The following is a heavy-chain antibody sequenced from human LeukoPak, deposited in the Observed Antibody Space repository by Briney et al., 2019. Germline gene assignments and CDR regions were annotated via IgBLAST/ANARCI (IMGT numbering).Heavy chain of an antibody. V-gene: IGHV5-51*01. CDR3: ARLRTYGDYALNY. CDR1: GYSFNSFW. D-gene: IGHD4-17*01. J-gene: IGHJ4*02. Sequence: GESLKISCRGSGYSFNSFWIGWVRQMPGKGLEWMGIIYPGDSDTRYSPSFQGQVAISADKSISTPYLQWSSLKASDSAMYYCARLRTYGDYALNYWGQGTLVTVSS. CDR2: IYPGDSDT.